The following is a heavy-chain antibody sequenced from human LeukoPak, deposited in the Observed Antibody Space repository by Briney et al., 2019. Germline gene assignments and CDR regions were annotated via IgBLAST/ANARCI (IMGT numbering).Heavy chain of an antibody. Sequence: GGSLRLFCAASGFTFDDYAMHWVRHAPGKGLEWVSLISGDGGSTYYADSVKGRFTISRDNSKNSLYLQMNSLRTEDTALYYCAKDWGAYYDSSGFYSGDFDYWGQGTLVTVSS. V-gene: IGHV3-43*02. J-gene: IGHJ4*02. CDR1: GFTFDDYA. CDR3: AKDWGAYYDSSGFYSGDFDY. CDR2: ISGDGGST. D-gene: IGHD3-22*01.